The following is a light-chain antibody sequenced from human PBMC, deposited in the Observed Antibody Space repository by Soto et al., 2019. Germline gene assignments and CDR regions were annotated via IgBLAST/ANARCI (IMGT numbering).Light chain of an antibody. V-gene: IGKV3-11*01. CDR3: QQRSDWPSIS. CDR1: QSVNNY. Sequence: EIVLTQSPATLSLSPLERAALSCMASQSVNNYLAWYQHKPGQAPRLLIYDASSRATGIPARFSGSGSGTDFTLTISSLESEDSAVYYCQQRSDWPSISFGKGTRLEIK. J-gene: IGKJ5*01. CDR2: DAS.